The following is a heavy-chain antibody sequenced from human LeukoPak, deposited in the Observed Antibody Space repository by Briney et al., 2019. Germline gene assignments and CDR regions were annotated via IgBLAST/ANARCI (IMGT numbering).Heavy chain of an antibody. J-gene: IGHJ3*02. CDR2: IYYSGST. D-gene: IGHD5-12*01. V-gene: IGHV4-59*01. Sequence: SETLSLTCTVSGGSISGYYWSWIRQPPGKGLEWIGYIYYSGSTNYNPSLKSRVTISVDTSKNQFSLKLSSVTAADTAVYYCARSGKIVATKVAAAGQQGWKAFDIWGQGTMVTVSS. CDR3: ARSGKIVATKVAAAGQQGWKAFDI. CDR1: GGSISGYY.